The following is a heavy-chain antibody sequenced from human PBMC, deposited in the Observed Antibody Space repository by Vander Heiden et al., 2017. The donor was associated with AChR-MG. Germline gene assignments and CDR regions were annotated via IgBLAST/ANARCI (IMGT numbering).Heavy chain of an antibody. CDR3: ARGRGKSYYFDY. CDR1: GFTVSSNY. J-gene: IGHJ4*02. Sequence: EVQLVETGGGLIQPGGPLRLSCAASGFTVSSNYMSWGRQAPGKGLEWVSVIYSGGSTYYADSVKGRFTISRDNSKNTLYLQMNSLRAEDTAVYYCARGRGKSYYFDYWGQGTLVTVSS. V-gene: IGHV3-53*02. CDR2: IYSGGST.